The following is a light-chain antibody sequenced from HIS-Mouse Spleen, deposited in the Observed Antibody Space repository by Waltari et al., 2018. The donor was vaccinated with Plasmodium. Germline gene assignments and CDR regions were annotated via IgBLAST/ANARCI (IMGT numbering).Light chain of an antibody. CDR3: SSYTSSSTLNYV. V-gene: IGLV2-14*03. CDR1: SRPFGGFTS. CDR2: DVS. Sequence: QSALTQPASVSGSPGQSPTLSCTGPSRPFGGFTSVTWYQQHPRKPPKLMIYDVSNRPSGVSNRFSGSKSGNTASLTISGLQAEDEADYYCSSYTSSSTLNYVFGTGTKVTVL. J-gene: IGLJ1*01.